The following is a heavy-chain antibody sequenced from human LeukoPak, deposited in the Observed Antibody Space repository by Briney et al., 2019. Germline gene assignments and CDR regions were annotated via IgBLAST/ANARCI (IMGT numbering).Heavy chain of an antibody. D-gene: IGHD3-3*01. CDR2: IYYSGST. Sequence: SETLSLTCTVSGGSISSGDYYWRWSRQPPGKGREWNVYIYYSGSTYYNPSLKSRVTISVDTSKNQFSLKLSSVTAADTAVYYCARALNFWSGWYYYMDVWGKGTTVTVSS. V-gene: IGHV4-30-4*08. CDR3: ARALNFWSGWYYYMDV. J-gene: IGHJ6*03. CDR1: GGSISSGDYY.